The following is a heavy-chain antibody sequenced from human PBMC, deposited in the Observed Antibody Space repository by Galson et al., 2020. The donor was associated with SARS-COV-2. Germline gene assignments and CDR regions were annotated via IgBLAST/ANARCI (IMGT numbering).Heavy chain of an antibody. CDR3: ASQPTPYYYGSGSYFFNY. V-gene: IGHV4-39*01. J-gene: IGHJ4*02. D-gene: IGHD3-10*01. CDR1: GGSISSSSYY. CDR2: IYYSGST. Sequence: SETLSLTCTVSGGSISSSSYYWGWIRQPPGKGLEWIGSIYYSGSTYYNPSRTSRVTISVDTSKNQFSLKLSSVTAADTAVYYCASQPTPYYYGSGSYFFNYWGQGTLVTVSS.